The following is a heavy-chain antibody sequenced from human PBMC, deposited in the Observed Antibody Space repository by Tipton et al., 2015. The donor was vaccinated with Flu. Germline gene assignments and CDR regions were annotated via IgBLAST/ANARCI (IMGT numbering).Heavy chain of an antibody. Sequence: TLSLTCSVSGGSISSGSYYWTWIRQPPGKGLEWIGHIYYTGTTHYSPSLKSRVTISRDASVNQFSLTLRSVTAADTAVYYCARYGTYDGSRYFQHWGQGTLVTVSS. V-gene: IGHV4-31*03. CDR1: GGSISSGSYY. CDR3: ARYGTYDGSRYFQH. J-gene: IGHJ1*01. CDR2: IYYTGTT. D-gene: IGHD1-26*01.